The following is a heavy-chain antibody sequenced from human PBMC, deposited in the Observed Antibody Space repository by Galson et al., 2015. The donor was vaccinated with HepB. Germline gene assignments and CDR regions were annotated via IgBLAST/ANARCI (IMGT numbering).Heavy chain of an antibody. J-gene: IGHJ4*02. CDR1: GFTFSNYW. Sequence: SLRLSCAASGFTFSNYWMSWVRQAPGKGLEWVANIAEDGSDKYYVDSVKGRFSISRDNGKSSLFLQMNSLRAEDTAVNYCARHKVNTAAREYWGQGTLVTVS. D-gene: IGHD4-17*01. CDR3: ARHKVNTAAREY. CDR2: IAEDGSDK. V-gene: IGHV3-7*01.